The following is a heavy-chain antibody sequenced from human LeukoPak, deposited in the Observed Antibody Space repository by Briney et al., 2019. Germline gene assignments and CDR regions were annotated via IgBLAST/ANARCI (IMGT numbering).Heavy chain of an antibody. J-gene: IGHJ4*02. D-gene: IGHD3-10*01. V-gene: IGHV3-21*01. CDR2: ITSSSSYI. CDR3: ASDYYYGSGRLDY. CDR1: GFTFNSYA. Sequence: GGALRLSCAASGFTFNSYAMSWVRQAPGKGLEWVSSITSSSSYIYYADSVKGRFTISRDNAKNSLYLQMNSLRAEDTAVYYCASDYYYGSGRLDYWGQGTLVTVSS.